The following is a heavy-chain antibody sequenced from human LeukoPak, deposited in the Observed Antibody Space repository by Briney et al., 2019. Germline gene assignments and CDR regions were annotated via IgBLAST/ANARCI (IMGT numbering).Heavy chain of an antibody. D-gene: IGHD3-22*01. V-gene: IGHV5-51*01. CDR1: GYSFTSYW. CDR3: ARQYYYDSSGYSKSFDY. J-gene: IGHJ4*02. Sequence: GESLKISCQGSGYSFTSYWIGWVRQMPGKGLEWMGIIYPGDSDTRYSPSFQGQVTISADKSISTAYPQWSSLKASDTAMYYCARQYYYDSSGYSKSFDYWGQGTLVTVSS. CDR2: IYPGDSDT.